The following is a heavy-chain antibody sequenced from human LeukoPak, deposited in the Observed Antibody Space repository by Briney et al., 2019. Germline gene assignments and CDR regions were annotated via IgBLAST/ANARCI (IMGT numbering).Heavy chain of an antibody. V-gene: IGHV3-53*01. CDR3: ARDHPGYSGYDYYFDY. Sequence: GGSLRLSCAASGFTVSSNYMSWVRQAPGKGLEWVSVICSGGSTYYADSVKGRFTISRDNSKNTLYLQMNSLRAEDTAVYYCARDHPGYSGYDYYFDYWGQGTLVTVSS. D-gene: IGHD5-12*01. CDR2: ICSGGST. CDR1: GFTVSSNY. J-gene: IGHJ4*02.